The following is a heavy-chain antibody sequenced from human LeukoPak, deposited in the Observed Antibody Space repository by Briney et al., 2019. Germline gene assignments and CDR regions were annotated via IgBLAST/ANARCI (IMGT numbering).Heavy chain of an antibody. Sequence: GGSLRLSCAASGFTFSSYSMNWVRQAPGKGLEWVSYISSSSSTIYYADSVKGRFTISRDNAKNSLYLQMNSLRAEDTAVYYCARDDVVAALDYWGQGTLVTVSS. J-gene: IGHJ4*02. CDR2: ISSSSSTI. V-gene: IGHV3-48*01. D-gene: IGHD2-15*01. CDR1: GFTFSSYS. CDR3: ARDDVVAALDY.